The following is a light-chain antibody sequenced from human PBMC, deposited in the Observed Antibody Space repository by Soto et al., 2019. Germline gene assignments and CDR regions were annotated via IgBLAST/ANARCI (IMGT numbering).Light chain of an antibody. V-gene: IGKV1-39*01. J-gene: IGKJ1*01. CDR2: AAS. CDR3: QRIYTTPRT. CDR1: QAISTF. Sequence: DIQMTQSPSSLSASVGDRVTITCRASQAISTFLNWYQQKPGKAPKVLIYAASSLQSGVPSRFSGSGSGTDFSLPITSLQPEDFAKYHCQRIYTTPRTSGKGTKVKIK.